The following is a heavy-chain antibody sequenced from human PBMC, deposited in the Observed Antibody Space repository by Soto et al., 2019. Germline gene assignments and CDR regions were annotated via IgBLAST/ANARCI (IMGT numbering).Heavy chain of an antibody. V-gene: IGHV1-69*06. D-gene: IGHD4-4*01. CDR1: GTIFSSYA. Sequence: QVDLVQSGAEVQMPGASMKVACKTSGTIFSSYAFNWVRQAPGQGLEWMGRVVPIFGTTNYTERFQGRITITADRASSTAYLELSGLTSADAAVYFCATQRTAVSPFDPWGQGTLVTVTS. CDR3: ATQRTAVSPFDP. J-gene: IGHJ5*02. CDR2: VVPIFGTT.